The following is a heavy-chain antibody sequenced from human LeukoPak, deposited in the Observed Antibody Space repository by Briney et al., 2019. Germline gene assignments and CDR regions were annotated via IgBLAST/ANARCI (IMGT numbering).Heavy chain of an antibody. CDR2: IYYSGST. V-gene: IGHV4-30-4*01. Sequence: SETLSLTCTVSGGSISSGDYYWSWIRQPPGKGLEWIGYIYYSGSTYYNPSLMSRVTISVDTSKNQFSLKLSSVTAADTAVYYCARDGGIVVVNAFDIWGQGTMVTVSS. J-gene: IGHJ3*02. CDR1: GGSISSGDYY. D-gene: IGHD3-22*01. CDR3: ARDGGIVVVNAFDI.